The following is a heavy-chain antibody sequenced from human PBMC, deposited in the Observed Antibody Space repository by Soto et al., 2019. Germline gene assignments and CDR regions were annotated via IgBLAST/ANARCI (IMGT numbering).Heavy chain of an antibody. V-gene: IGHV1-69*19. CDR3: AREVQVHTPAFVY. CDR1: GGTFNTYA. Sequence: QVQLVQSGAEMKKPGSSVKVSCQSSGGTFNTYAMNWVRQAPGQGPGWMGDISPMFGAAHYEPKFQGRVTITADQSSGTSYIQLGSLTSEDTALYFCAREVQVHTPAFVYWGQGTLVTVSS. J-gene: IGHJ4*02. CDR2: ISPMFGAA. D-gene: IGHD3-10*01.